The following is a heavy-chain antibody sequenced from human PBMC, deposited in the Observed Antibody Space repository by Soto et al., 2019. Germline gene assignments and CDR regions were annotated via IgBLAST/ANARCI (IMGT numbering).Heavy chain of an antibody. D-gene: IGHD3-3*01. CDR2: IYSSGST. CDR1: GGAISSGDCY. Sequence: KASXTLSLTCIVSGGAISSGDCYWNWIRQPPGKGLEWIGYIYSSGSTKYNPSLKSRVTISLDTSKKKYSLKLSSVSAAETAVYYCARDLYYWSRFWGQGTLVTVSS. V-gene: IGHV4-30-4*01. J-gene: IGHJ4*02. CDR3: ARDLYYWSRF.